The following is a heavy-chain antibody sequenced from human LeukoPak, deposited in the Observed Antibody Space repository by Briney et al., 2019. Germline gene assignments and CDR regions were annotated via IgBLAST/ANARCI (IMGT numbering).Heavy chain of an antibody. CDR2: TYYRSKWYN. D-gene: IGHD2-21*01. CDR1: GDSVSSNSAA. J-gene: IGHJ6*02. CDR3: ARNVASNYYYFYGMDV. V-gene: IGHV6-1*01. Sequence: SQTLSLTCAISGDSVSSNSAAWNWIRRSPSRGLEWLGRTYYRSKWYNGYAVSVKSRITINPDTSKNQFSLQLNSLTPEDTAVYYCARNVASNYYYFYGMDVWGQGTTVTVSS.